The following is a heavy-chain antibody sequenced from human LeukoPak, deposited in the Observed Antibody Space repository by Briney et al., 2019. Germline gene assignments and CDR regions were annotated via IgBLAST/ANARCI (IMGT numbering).Heavy chain of an antibody. CDR2: ISGSGSTI. V-gene: IGHV3-48*03. CDR1: GFTFSSYE. Sequence: GGSLRLSCAASGFTFSSYEMSWVRQAPGKGLEWVSYISGSGSTIYYADSVKGRFTISRDNAKISLYLQMNSLRAEDTAIYYCVSAYGGLLDYRGQGILVTVSS. CDR3: VSAYGGLLDY. D-gene: IGHD3-10*01. J-gene: IGHJ4*02.